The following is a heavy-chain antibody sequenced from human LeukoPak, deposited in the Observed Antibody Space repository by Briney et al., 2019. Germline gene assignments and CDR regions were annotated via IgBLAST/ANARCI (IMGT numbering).Heavy chain of an antibody. CDR1: GYTFTGYY. D-gene: IGHD2-2*01. CDR2: IDPNSGGT. J-gene: IGHJ4*02. V-gene: IGHV1-2*02. Sequence: GASVKVSCKASGYTFTGYYLHWVRQAPGQRLEWLGWIDPNSGGTNYAQKFQGRVTMTSDTSISTAYMELSSLRSEDTAVYYCARGTDYQLPLLDCWGQGTLVTVSS. CDR3: ARGTDYQLPLLDC.